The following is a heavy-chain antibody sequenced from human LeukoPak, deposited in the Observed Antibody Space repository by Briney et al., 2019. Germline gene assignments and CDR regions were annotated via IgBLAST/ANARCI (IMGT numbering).Heavy chain of an antibody. CDR1: GFPFSSYW. Sequence: GGSLRLSCAPSGFPFSSYWMTWVRQAPGQGLEWVANINQDGNEKYYVDSLKGRFTISRDNARNSLYLQMNSLRAEDTAVYYCARGGRPVDYWGQGTLVTVSS. J-gene: IGHJ4*02. CDR3: ARGGRPVDY. CDR2: INQDGNEK. V-gene: IGHV3-7*01.